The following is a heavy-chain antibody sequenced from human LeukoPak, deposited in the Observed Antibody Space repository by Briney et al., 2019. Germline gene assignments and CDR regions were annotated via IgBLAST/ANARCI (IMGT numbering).Heavy chain of an antibody. J-gene: IGHJ4*02. CDR1: GFTFSSYA. CDR3: VKGVVVVTARAFDY. D-gene: IGHD2-21*02. Sequence: SGGSLRLSCAASGFTFSSYAMHWVRQAPGKGLEYVSAISSNGGSTYYADSVKGRFTISRDNSKNTLYLQMGSLRAEDTAVYYCVKGVVVVTARAFDYWGQGTLVTVSS. V-gene: IGHV3-64D*06. CDR2: ISSNGGST.